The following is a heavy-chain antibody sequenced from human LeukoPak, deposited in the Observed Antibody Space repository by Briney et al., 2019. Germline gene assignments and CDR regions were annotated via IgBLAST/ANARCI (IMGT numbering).Heavy chain of an antibody. CDR1: GYTFSRYY. CDR3: AGTYNSPNDFDP. Sequence: ASVKVSCKASGYTFSRYYMHWVRQAPGQGLEWLGIINPSGGSTNYAQRFQGRVTMTREMSTRTVSMELSRLRSEDTAVYYCAGTYNSPNDFDPWGQGTLVTVSS. CDR2: INPSGGST. D-gene: IGHD2/OR15-2a*01. J-gene: IGHJ5*02. V-gene: IGHV1-46*01.